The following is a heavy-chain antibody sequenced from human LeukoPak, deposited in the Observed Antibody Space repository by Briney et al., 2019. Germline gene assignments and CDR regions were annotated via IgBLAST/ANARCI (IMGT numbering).Heavy chain of an antibody. V-gene: IGHV4-39*07. CDR1: SGSISSSSYY. CDR3: AEQWDYYYYGMDV. CDR2: IYYSGST. Sequence: SETLSLTCTVSSGSISSSSYYWGWIRQPPGKGLEWIGSIYYSGSTYYNPSLKSRVTISVDTSKNQFSLKLSSVTAADTAVYYCAEQWDYYYYGMDVWGQGATVTVSS. D-gene: IGHD1-26*01. J-gene: IGHJ6*02.